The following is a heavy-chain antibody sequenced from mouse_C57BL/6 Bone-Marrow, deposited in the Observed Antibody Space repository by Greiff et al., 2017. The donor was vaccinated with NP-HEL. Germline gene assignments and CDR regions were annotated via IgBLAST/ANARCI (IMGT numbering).Heavy chain of an antibody. J-gene: IGHJ4*01. Sequence: VQLHQSGAELVRPGTSVKMSCKASGYTFTNYWIGWAKQRPGHGLEWIGDIYPGGGYTNYNEKFKGKATLTADKSSSTAYMQFSSLTSEDSAIYYCARSGDSNYVMDYWGQGTSVTVSS. V-gene: IGHV1-63*01. CDR1: GYTFTNYW. CDR2: IYPGGGYT. D-gene: IGHD2-5*01. CDR3: ARSGDSNYVMDY.